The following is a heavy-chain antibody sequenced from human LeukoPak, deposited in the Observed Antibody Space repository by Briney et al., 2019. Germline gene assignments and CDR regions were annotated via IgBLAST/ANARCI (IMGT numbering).Heavy chain of an antibody. CDR2: INSSSRHI. CDR3: ARAPPYYDFWSGYPHYYGMDV. Sequence: PGGSLRLSCVACGFTFCSYSMNWVRQAPGEGLEWVSYINSSSRHIYYADSVKGRFSISRDTAKNSLYLQMNSLRDEDTAVYYCARAPPYYDFWSGYPHYYGMDVWGQGTTVTVSS. D-gene: IGHD3-3*01. J-gene: IGHJ6*02. V-gene: IGHV3-48*02. CDR1: GFTFCSYS.